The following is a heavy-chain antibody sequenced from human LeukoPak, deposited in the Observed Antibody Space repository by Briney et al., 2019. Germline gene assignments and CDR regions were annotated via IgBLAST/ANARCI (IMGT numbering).Heavy chain of an antibody. CDR1: GFTLSNHW. J-gene: IGHJ6*02. CDR2: VNRDGSET. CDR3: VRNNAMDV. Sequence: GGSLRLSCAATGFTLSNHWMTWVRQVPGRGPEWVANVNRDGSETYYLDSVKGRFTISRDNAKSSLNLQMNSLRAEDTALYYCVRNNAMDVWGQGTAVIVSS. D-gene: IGHD2-8*01. V-gene: IGHV3-7*03.